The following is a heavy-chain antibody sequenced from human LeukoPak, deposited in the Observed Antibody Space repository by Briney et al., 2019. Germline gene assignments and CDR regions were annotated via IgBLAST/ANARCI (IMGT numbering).Heavy chain of an antibody. J-gene: IGHJ4*02. D-gene: IGHD3-22*01. Sequence: SETLSLTCTVSGGSISTSSYYWGWVRQPPGKALEWIGYIYSSGSTSYNPSLKSRVTMSLDTSMNQFSLNMTSMSAADTAVYYCAKGLLRIDYWGQGTLVTVSS. CDR3: AKGLLRIDY. CDR2: IYSSGST. V-gene: IGHV4-61*05. CDR1: GGSISTSSYY.